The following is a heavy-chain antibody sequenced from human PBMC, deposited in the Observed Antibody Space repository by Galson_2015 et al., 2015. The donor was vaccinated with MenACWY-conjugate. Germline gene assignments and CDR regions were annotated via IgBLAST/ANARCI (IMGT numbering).Heavy chain of an antibody. CDR2: ISSSSSTI. J-gene: IGHJ4*02. Sequence: SLRLSCAASEFTFNSHWMSWVRQAPGKGLEWVSYISSSSSTIYYADSVKGRFTISRDNAKNLLYLQMNTLRVEDTAVYYCAREGFCSDDTCYFYDYWGQGTLVTVSS. V-gene: IGHV3-48*01. D-gene: IGHD2-15*01. CDR3: AREGFCSDDTCYFYDY. CDR1: EFTFNSHW.